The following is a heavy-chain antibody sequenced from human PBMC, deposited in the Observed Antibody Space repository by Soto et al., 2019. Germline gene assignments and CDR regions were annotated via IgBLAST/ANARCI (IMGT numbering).Heavy chain of an antibody. CDR3: ARTRGIAVAGTNWFDP. CDR2: IYYSGST. Sequence: SETLSLTCTVSGGSISSSSYYWGWIRQPPGKGLEWIGSIYYSGSTYYNPSLKSRVTISVDTSKNQFSLKLSSVTAADTAVYYCARTRGIAVAGTNWFDPWGQGTLVTVSS. J-gene: IGHJ5*02. V-gene: IGHV4-39*01. D-gene: IGHD6-19*01. CDR1: GGSISSSSYY.